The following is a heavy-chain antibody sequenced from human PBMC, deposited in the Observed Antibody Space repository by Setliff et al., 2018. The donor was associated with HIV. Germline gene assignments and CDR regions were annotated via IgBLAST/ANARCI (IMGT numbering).Heavy chain of an antibody. Sequence: PGGSLRLSCAASGFTFSNAWMSWVRQAPGKGLEWVGRIKSKTDGGTTDYAAPVKGRFTISRDDSKNTLYLQMNSLKTEDTAVYYCTTTSNYYDILTGYKDDAFDIWGQGTMVTVSS. J-gene: IGHJ3*02. V-gene: IGHV3-15*01. CDR2: IKSKTDGGTT. CDR1: GFTFSNAW. D-gene: IGHD3-9*01. CDR3: TTTSNYYDILTGYKDDAFDI.